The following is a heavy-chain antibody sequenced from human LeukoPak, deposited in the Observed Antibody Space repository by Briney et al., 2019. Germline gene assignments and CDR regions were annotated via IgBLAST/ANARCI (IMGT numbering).Heavy chain of an antibody. Sequence: GGSLRLSCAASEFTFNRNWLSWVRKAPGKGLEWVPNIKHDGSEAHYVDSVKGRFTISRDNAKNSLSLQMNSLNVDDTGVYFCTRDALFGSGRTHLDFWSQGTLVSVSS. CDR3: TRDALFGSGRTHLDF. CDR2: IKHDGSEA. CDR1: EFTFNRNW. D-gene: IGHD3-10*01. V-gene: IGHV3-7*04. J-gene: IGHJ4*02.